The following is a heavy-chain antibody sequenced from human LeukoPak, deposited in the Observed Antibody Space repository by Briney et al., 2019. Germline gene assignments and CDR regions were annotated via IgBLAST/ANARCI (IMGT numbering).Heavy chain of an antibody. V-gene: IGHV4-59*08. J-gene: IGHJ5*02. CDR2: IYYSGST. D-gene: IGHD6-13*01. CDR1: GGSINGYY. CDR3: ARLHFAAAEEFDP. Sequence: SETLSLTCTVSGGSINGYYWSWIRQPPGKGLGWIGYIYYSGSTNYNPSLKSRVTISVDTSKNRFSLNLSSVTAADTAVYYCARLHFAAAEEFDPWGQGTLVTVSS.